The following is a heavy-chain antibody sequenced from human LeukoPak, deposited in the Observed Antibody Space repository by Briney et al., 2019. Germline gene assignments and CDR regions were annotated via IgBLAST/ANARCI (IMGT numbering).Heavy chain of an antibody. J-gene: IGHJ5*02. D-gene: IGHD5-18*01. V-gene: IGHV4-39*02. CDR2: IYYSGST. Sequence: PSETLSLTCAVSGGSISSNSYYWGWIRRPPGKGLEWIGSIYYSGSTYYNPSLKSRVTISVDTSKNQFSLKLSPVTAADTAVYYCARDEGYSYGEYNWFDPWGQGTLVTVSS. CDR1: GGSISSNSYY. CDR3: ARDEGYSYGEYNWFDP.